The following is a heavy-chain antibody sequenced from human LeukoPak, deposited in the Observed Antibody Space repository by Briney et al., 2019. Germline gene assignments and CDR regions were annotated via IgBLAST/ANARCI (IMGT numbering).Heavy chain of an antibody. CDR2: ISTDSSSI. CDR1: GFTFSTYN. CDR3: ARKPDYYGADY. D-gene: IGHD3-10*01. J-gene: IGHJ4*02. V-gene: IGHV3-48*01. Sequence: GGSLRLSCAASGFTFSTYNMNWVRQAPGKGLEWVSYISTDSSSIYYADSVKGRFTISRDNAKHTLYLQMNSLRAEDTAVYYCARKPDYYGADYWGQGTLVTVSS.